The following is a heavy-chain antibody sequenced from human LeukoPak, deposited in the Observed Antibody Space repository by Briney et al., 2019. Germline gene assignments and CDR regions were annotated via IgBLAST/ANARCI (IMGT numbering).Heavy chain of an antibody. V-gene: IGHV1-69*02. CDR2: IIPILGIA. J-gene: IGHJ4*02. Sequence: SVKVSCKASGGTFSSYTISWVRQAPGQGLEWMGRIIPILGIANYAQKFQGRVTITADKSTSTAYMELSSLRSEDTAVYYRASHIPSWRGDGYNLDYWGQGTLVTVSS. CDR3: ASHIPSWRGDGYNLDY. D-gene: IGHD5-24*01. CDR1: GGTFSSYT.